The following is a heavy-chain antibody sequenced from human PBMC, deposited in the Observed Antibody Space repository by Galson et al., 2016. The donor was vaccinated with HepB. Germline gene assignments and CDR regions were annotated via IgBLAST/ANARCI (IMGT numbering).Heavy chain of an antibody. CDR3: ARDSGYRDFDY. V-gene: IGHV3-7*03. Sequence: SLRLSCAASGFTFSIYWMRWVRQAPGKGLEWVASIKHDGTEQYYVDSVRGRFTASRDNAGNSLYLQTNSLRAEDTAVYYCARDSGYRDFDYCGQGTLVTVSS. D-gene: IGHD6-13*01. CDR2: IKHDGTEQ. CDR1: GFTFSIYW. J-gene: IGHJ4*02.